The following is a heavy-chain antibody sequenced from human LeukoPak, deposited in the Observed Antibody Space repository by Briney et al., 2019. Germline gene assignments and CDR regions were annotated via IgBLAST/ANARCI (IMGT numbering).Heavy chain of an antibody. V-gene: IGHV3-21*01. CDR3: ARDLKSSWYPRRDAVDI. CDR1: GFTFSSYS. Sequence: GSLRLSCAASGFTFSSYSMNWVRQAPGKGLEWVSSISSSSSYIYYADSVKGRFTISRDNAKNSLYLQMNSLRAEDTAVYYCARDLKSSWYPRRDAVDIWGQGTVVTVSS. CDR2: ISSSSSYI. J-gene: IGHJ3*02. D-gene: IGHD6-13*01.